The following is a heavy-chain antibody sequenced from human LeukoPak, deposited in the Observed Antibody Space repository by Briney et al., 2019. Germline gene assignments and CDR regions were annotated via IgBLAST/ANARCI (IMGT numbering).Heavy chain of an antibody. CDR3: ARPLYGDFAKYFQR. V-gene: IGHV3-74*01. CDR2: INKDGSST. J-gene: IGHJ1*01. CDR1: GFTFSSYW. Sequence: GGSLRLSCAASGFTFSSYWMHWVRQAPGKGLVWVSHINKDGSSTSYADSVKGRFTISRDNAKNTLHLQMSSLRAEDTALYYCARPLYGDFAKYFQRWGQGTLVTVSS. D-gene: IGHD4-17*01.